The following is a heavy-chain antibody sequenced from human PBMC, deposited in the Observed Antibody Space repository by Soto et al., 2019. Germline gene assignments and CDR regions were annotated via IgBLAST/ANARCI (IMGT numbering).Heavy chain of an antibody. CDR1: GFTFGDYA. Sequence: SLSLSCTASGFTFGDYAMSWVRQAPGKGLEWVGFIRSKAYGGTTEYAASVKGRFTISRDDSKSIAYLQMNSLKTEDTAVYYCPRDPHYYGSGSYGAFDICGQRTMVTVSS. CDR3: PRDPHYYGSGSYGAFDI. V-gene: IGHV3-49*04. J-gene: IGHJ3*02. D-gene: IGHD3-10*01. CDR2: IRSKAYGGTT.